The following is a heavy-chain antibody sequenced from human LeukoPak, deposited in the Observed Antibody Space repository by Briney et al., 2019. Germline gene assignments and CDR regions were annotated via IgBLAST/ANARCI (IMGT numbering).Heavy chain of an antibody. D-gene: IGHD2-15*01. Sequence: PGGSLTLSCAASGLSIGDNSMHWVRHAPGKGLEWVSLISWDESTTYYSDSVKGRFTVPRDSSKNSLHLQMNSLRTEDTALYYCTRGPNRWWVDSRNWGMDVWGRGTKVTVSS. CDR2: ISWDESTT. V-gene: IGHV3-43*01. CDR1: GLSIGDNS. J-gene: IGHJ6*02. CDR3: TRGPNRWWVDSRNWGMDV.